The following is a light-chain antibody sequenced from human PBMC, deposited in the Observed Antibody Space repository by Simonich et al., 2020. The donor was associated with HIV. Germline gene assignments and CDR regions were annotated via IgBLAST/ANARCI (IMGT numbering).Light chain of an antibody. CDR2: GAS. V-gene: IGKV3-15*01. CDR1: QSVSSN. J-gene: IGKJ1*01. CDR3: QQYNNWPPWT. Sequence: EIVMTQSPATLSVSPGERATLSCRASQSVSSNLAGYQQKPGQAPRILIYGASTRATGIPARCSGSGSGTEFTLTISSMQSEEFAVNYCQQYNNWPPWTFGQGTKVEIK.